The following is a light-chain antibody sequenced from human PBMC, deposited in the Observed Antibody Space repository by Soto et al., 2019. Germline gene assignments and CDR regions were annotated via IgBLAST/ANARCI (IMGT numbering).Light chain of an antibody. CDR3: QQYNSWPLT. CDR1: QSVGSN. V-gene: IGKV3-15*01. Sequence: IVMTQSPATLSVSPGERATLSCRASQSVGSNLAWYQQKPGQAPRLLIYGASTRATGVTARFSGSGSGTDFTLTISSLQSEDFALYYCQQYNSWPLTFGGGTKVEIK. CDR2: GAS. J-gene: IGKJ4*01.